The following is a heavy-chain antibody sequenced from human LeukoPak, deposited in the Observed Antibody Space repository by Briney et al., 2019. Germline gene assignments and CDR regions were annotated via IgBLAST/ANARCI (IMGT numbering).Heavy chain of an antibody. Sequence: KVSCKASGYTFXSYAMNWVRQAPGQGLEWMGWXNTNTGNPTYAQGFTGRFVFSLDTSVSTAYLQISSLKAEDTAVYFCARPYYYDSSNYAAGFDYWGQGTLVTVSS. CDR2: XNTNTGNP. D-gene: IGHD3-22*01. J-gene: IGHJ4*02. CDR3: ARPYYYDSSNYAAGFDY. V-gene: IGHV7-4-1*02. CDR1: GYTFXSYA.